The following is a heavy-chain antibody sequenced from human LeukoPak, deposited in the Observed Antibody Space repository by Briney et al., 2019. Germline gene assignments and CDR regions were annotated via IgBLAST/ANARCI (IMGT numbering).Heavy chain of an antibody. J-gene: IGHJ6*04. CDR1: GFTFSSYW. V-gene: IGHV3-7*03. D-gene: IGHD2-2*01. CDR2: IKQDGSEK. Sequence: GSLRLSCAASGFTFSSYWMSWVRQAPGKGLEWVANIKQDGSEKYYVDSVKGRFTISRDNAKNSLYLQMNSLRAEDTAVYYCARDETDIVVVPAAMRGRYYYGMDVWGKGPRSPSPQ. CDR3: ARDETDIVVVPAAMRGRYYYGMDV.